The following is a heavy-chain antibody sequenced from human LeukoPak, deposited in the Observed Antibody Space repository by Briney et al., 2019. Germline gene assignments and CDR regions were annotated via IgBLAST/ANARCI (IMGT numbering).Heavy chain of an antibody. CDR3: AREDPEWVPYDY. V-gene: IGHV3-21*01. CDR1: GFTFSSYS. J-gene: IGHJ4*02. D-gene: IGHD1-26*01. Sequence: PGGSLRLSCAASGFTFSSYSMNWVRQAPGKGLEWVASISSSSSYIYYADSVKGRFTISRDNAKNSLYLQMNSLRAEDTAVYYCAREDPEWVPYDYWGQGTLVTVSS. CDR2: ISSSSSYI.